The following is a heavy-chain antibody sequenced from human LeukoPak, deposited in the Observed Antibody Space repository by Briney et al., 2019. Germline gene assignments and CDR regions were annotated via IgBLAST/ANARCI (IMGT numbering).Heavy chain of an antibody. Sequence: GGSLRLSCTVSGFTVSSNSMSWVRQAPGKGLEWVSSISSSSSYIYYADSVKGRFTISRDNAKNSLYLQMNSLRAEDTAVYYCARRIAVAGPDYWGQGTLVTVSS. V-gene: IGHV3-21*01. CDR3: ARRIAVAGPDY. J-gene: IGHJ4*02. D-gene: IGHD6-19*01. CDR2: ISSSSSYI. CDR1: GFTVSSNS.